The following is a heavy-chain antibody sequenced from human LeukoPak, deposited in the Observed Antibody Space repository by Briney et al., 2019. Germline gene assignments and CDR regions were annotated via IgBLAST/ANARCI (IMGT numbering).Heavy chain of an antibody. CDR1: GYSFTSYW. CDR3: ARQPGAGWFDP. Sequence: GESLKISCKGSGYSFTSYWISWVRQMPGKGLEWMAIINPGDSDTRYSPSFQGQVTISADKSVSTVYLQWGSLKASDTAMYYCARQPGAGWFDPWGQGTLVTVSS. V-gene: IGHV5-51*01. D-gene: IGHD3-10*01. J-gene: IGHJ5*02. CDR2: INPGDSDT.